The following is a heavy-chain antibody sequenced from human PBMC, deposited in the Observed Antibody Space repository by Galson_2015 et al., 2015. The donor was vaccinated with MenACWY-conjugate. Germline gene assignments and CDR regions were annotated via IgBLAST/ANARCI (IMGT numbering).Heavy chain of an antibody. CDR1: GFTVSSNY. V-gene: IGHV3-53*01. J-gene: IGHJ4*02. CDR3: ARVRGEQQPYIDY. D-gene: IGHD6-13*01. CDR2: IYSGGST. Sequence: SLRLSCAASGFTVSSNYMSWVRQAPGKGLEWVSVIYSGGSTYYADSVKGRLTISRDNSKNTLYLQMNSLRAEDTAVYYCARVRGEQQPYIDYRGQGTLVTVSS.